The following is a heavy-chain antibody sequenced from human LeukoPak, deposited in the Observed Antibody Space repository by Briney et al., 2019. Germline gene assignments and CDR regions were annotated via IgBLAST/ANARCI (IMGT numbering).Heavy chain of an antibody. CDR2: IYYSGST. Sequence: SETLSLTCTVSGGSISSGDYYWNWIRQHPGKGLEWIGYIYYSGSTNYNPSLKSRVTTSVDTSKNQFSLKLSSVTAADTAVYYCARDTGTVVDYWGQGTLVTVSS. J-gene: IGHJ4*02. V-gene: IGHV4-61*08. D-gene: IGHD4-23*01. CDR1: GGSISSGDYY. CDR3: ARDTGTVVDY.